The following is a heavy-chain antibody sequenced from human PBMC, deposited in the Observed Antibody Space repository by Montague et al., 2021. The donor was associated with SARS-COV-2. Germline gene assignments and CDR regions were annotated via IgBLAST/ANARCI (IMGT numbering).Heavy chain of an antibody. CDR2: VLSSGST. CDR3: ARSTVGTSHFDY. D-gene: IGHD1-26*01. V-gene: IGHV4-39*01. Sequence: SETLSLTCTVSGGSIFSNSFYWGWIRQSPGQGLEWIGNVLSSGSTFYNPSLRSRVTMSEDMSKNQFSLKLMSVTAADTAVYYRARSTVGTSHFDYWGQGTLVTVSS. J-gene: IGHJ4*02. CDR1: GGSIFSNSFY.